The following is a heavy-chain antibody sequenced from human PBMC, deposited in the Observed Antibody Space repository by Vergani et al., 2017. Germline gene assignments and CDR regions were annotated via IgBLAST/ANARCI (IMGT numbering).Heavy chain of an antibody. CDR3: TRHAGSTMKDY. J-gene: IGHJ4*02. D-gene: IGHD3-22*01. V-gene: IGHV3-73*02. CDR2: IRSKANSYAT. CDR1: GFTFSGSA. Sequence: EVQLVESGGGLVQPGGSLKLSCAASGFTFSGSAMHWVRQASGKGLEWVGRIRSKANSYATAYAASVKGRFTISRDDSKNTAYLQMNSLKTEDTAVYYCTRHAGSTMKDYWGQGTLVTVSS.